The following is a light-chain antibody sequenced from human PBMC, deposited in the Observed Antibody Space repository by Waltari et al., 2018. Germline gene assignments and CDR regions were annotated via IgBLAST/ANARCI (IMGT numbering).Light chain of an antibody. V-gene: IGKV3-11*01. Sequence: DIVLTQSPAILSLSPGERPSLSCRANQSVTTYLAWYQQKPGQAPRLLIYDTSNRAPGIPARFSGSGFATDFTHTISSLEPDDFAVYYCQQRRNWPLTFGGGTKVEIK. J-gene: IGKJ4*01. CDR1: QSVTTY. CDR2: DTS. CDR3: QQRRNWPLT.